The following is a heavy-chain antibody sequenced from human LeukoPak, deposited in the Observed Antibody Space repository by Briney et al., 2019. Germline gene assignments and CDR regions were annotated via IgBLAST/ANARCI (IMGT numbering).Heavy chain of an antibody. CDR1: GDSVTNTRYY. J-gene: IGHJ4*02. CDR2: IYHSGST. D-gene: IGHD6-6*01. Sequence: SETLSLTCTVSGDSVTNTRYYWGWIRQPPGKGLEWIGEIYHSGSTNYNPSLKSRVTISVDKSKNQFSLKLSSVTAADTAVYYCASSSLGSRDYWGQGTLVTVSS. V-gene: IGHV4-39*07. CDR3: ASSSLGSRDY.